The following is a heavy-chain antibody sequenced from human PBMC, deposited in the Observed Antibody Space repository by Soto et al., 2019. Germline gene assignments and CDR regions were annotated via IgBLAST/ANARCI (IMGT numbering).Heavy chain of an antibody. J-gene: IGHJ4*02. CDR2: INSDGSST. CDR3: ARGSGRGRFDY. D-gene: IGHD6-25*01. Sequence: GGSLRLSCAASGFTFSSYWMHWVRQAPGKGLVWVSRINSDGSSTSYADSVKGRFTISRDNAKNTLYLQMNSLRAEDTAVYYCARGSGRGRFDYWGQGTLVTVSS. CDR1: GFTFSSYW. V-gene: IGHV3-74*01.